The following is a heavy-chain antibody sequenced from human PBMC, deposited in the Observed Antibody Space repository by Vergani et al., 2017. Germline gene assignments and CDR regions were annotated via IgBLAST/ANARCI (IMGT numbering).Heavy chain of an antibody. J-gene: IGHJ5*02. CDR3: AKGGLNYWCDA. D-gene: IGHD3-10*01. V-gene: IGHV3-23*01. Sequence: EVQLLESGGDLVQPGGSLRLSCAASGFSFTTYAMSWVRQAPGKGLEWVSTINTNGDYTRYGDPVKGRFTISRYNYKRTLYLQMNSLRAEDTAIYYGAKGGLNYWCDAWGQGTLVIVS. CDR1: GFSFTTYA. CDR2: INTNGDYT.